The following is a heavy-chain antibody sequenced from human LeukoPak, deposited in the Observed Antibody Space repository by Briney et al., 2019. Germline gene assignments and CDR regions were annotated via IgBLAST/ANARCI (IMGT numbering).Heavy chain of an antibody. CDR3: ARSRDYFDY. CDR2: IYHSGST. J-gene: IGHJ4*02. D-gene: IGHD3-10*01. Sequence: PSETLSLTCTVSGYSISSGYYWGWIRQPPGKGLEWIGSIYHSGSTYYNPSFKSRVTISVDTSKNQFSLKLSSVTAADTAVYYCARSRDYFDYWGQGTLVTVSS. CDR1: GYSISSGYY. V-gene: IGHV4-38-2*02.